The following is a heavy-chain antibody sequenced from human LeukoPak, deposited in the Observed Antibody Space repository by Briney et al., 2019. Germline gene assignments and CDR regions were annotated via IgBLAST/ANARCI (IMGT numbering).Heavy chain of an antibody. J-gene: IGHJ5*02. CDR2: INHSGST. CDR1: GGSFSGYY. D-gene: IGHD2-8*01. Sequence: PSETLSLTCAVYGGSFSGYYWSWIRQPPGKGLEWIGEINHSGSTNYNPSLKSRVTISVDTSKNQFSLKLSSVTAADTAVYYCARGIGYCTNGVCSSNWFDPWGHGTLVTVSS. V-gene: IGHV4-34*01. CDR3: ARGIGYCTNGVCSSNWFDP.